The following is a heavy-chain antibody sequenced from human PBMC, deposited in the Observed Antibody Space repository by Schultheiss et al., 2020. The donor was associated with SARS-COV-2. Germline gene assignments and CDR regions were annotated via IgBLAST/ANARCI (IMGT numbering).Heavy chain of an antibody. D-gene: IGHD6-19*01. Sequence: GSLRLSCAVYGGSFSGYYWSWIRQPPGKGLEWIGEINHSGSTNYNPSLKSRVTISVDTSKNQFSLKLSSVTAADTAVYYCARGQYSSGWLPFDPWGQGTLVTVSS. CDR2: INHSGST. CDR3: ARGQYSSGWLPFDP. V-gene: IGHV4-34*01. J-gene: IGHJ5*02. CDR1: GGSFSGYY.